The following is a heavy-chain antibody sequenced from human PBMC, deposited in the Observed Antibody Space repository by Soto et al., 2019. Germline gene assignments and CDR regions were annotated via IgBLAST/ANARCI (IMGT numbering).Heavy chain of an antibody. J-gene: IGHJ5*02. D-gene: IGHD6-13*01. Sequence: SVKVSCKASGGTFSSYAISWVRQAPGQGLEWMGGIIPIFGTANYAQKFQGRVTITADESTSTAYMALSSLRSEDTAVYYCAIEVGRSNQFDLWGQGTMVTVSS. CDR1: GGTFSSYA. V-gene: IGHV1-69*13. CDR2: IIPIFGTA. CDR3: AIEVGRSNQFDL.